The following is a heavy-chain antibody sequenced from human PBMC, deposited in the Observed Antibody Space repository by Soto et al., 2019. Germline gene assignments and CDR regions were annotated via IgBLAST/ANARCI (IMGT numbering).Heavy chain of an antibody. CDR3: ARGETDYYYYMDV. J-gene: IGHJ6*03. Sequence: EVQLLESGGTLEQPGGSLRLSCTASGFRFSNYAMSWVRQAPGKGLEWVSGISGRGTSPYYADSVKGRFTISRDNSKNTLYLQMNSLGVEDTAVYYCARGETDYYYYMDVWGKGTTVTVSS. CDR2: ISGRGTSP. CDR1: GFRFSNYA. V-gene: IGHV3-23*01.